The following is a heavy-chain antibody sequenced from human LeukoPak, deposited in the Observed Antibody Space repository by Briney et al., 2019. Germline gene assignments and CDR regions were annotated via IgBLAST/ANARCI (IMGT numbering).Heavy chain of an antibody. D-gene: IGHD6-13*01. Sequence: SVKVSCKASGGTFSSYAISWVRQAPGQGLEWMGGIIPIFGTANYAQKFQGRVTITTDESTSTAYMELSSLRSEDTAVYYCARDSHIAAAGNVLDYWGQGTLVTVSS. J-gene: IGHJ4*02. V-gene: IGHV1-69*05. CDR2: IIPIFGTA. CDR1: GGTFSSYA. CDR3: ARDSHIAAAGNVLDY.